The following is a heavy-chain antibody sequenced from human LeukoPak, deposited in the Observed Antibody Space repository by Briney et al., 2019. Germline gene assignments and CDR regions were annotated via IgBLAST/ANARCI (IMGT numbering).Heavy chain of an antibody. Sequence: SETLSLTCAVYGGSFSGYYWSWIRQPPGKGLEWIREINHSGSTNYNPSLKSRVTISVDTSKNQFSLKLSSVTAADTAVYYCARPMVRGVRPAFDIWGQGTMVTVSS. J-gene: IGHJ3*02. V-gene: IGHV4-34*01. CDR1: GGSFSGYY. CDR2: INHSGST. D-gene: IGHD3-10*01. CDR3: ARPMVRGVRPAFDI.